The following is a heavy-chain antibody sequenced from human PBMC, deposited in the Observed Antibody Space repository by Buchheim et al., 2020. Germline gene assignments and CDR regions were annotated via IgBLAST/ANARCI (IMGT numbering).Heavy chain of an antibody. V-gene: IGHV4-31*03. Sequence: QVQLQESGPGLVKPSQTLSLTCTVSGGSISSGGYYWSWIRQHPGKGLEWIGYIYYSGSTYYNPSLKSRVTISVDTSKNQFSLKLSSVTAADTAVYYCARAKDGDYYDSSGYYYWYFDLWGRGTL. CDR1: GGSISSGGYY. CDR3: ARAKDGDYYDSSGYYYWYFDL. CDR2: IYYSGST. J-gene: IGHJ2*01. D-gene: IGHD3-22*01.